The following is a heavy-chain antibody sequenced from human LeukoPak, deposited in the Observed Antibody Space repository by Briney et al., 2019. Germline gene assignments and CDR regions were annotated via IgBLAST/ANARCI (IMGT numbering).Heavy chain of an antibody. Sequence: ASVTVSCKASGYTFTGYYIHWVRQAPGQGLEWMGWINPNSGGTKYAQKFQGRVSMTRDMPINTAYMELNSLRFDDTAVYYCARSKYSDYLWGQGTLVTVSS. V-gene: IGHV1-2*02. J-gene: IGHJ4*02. CDR3: ARSKYSDYL. CDR2: INPNSGGT. D-gene: IGHD5-12*01. CDR1: GYTFTGYY.